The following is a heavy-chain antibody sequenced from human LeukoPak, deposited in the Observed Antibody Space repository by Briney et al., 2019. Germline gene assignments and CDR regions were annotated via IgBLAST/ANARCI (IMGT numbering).Heavy chain of an antibody. D-gene: IGHD2-8*01. CDR3: ARDLNGKFYIAY. CDR1: GFTLSTVG. V-gene: IGHV3-30*02. CDR2: IGDSGANT. Sequence: GGSLRLSCAAAGFTLSTVGTHWDRQAPGGGLEWVAYIGDSGANTYYADSVKSGFSTSRDDFQKTVHLQMNSLIAADTALYSCARDLNGKFYIAYWGQGTLVTVSS. J-gene: IGHJ4*02.